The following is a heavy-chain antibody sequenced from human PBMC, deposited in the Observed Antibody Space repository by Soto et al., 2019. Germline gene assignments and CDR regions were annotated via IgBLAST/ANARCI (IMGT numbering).Heavy chain of an antibody. D-gene: IGHD3-9*01. Sequence: SETLSLTCTVSGGSISSGGYYWSWIRQQPGKGLEWIGYIYYRGNAYYNPSLQTRVTISLDKSKSQFSLKLNSVTAADSAVYFCARLEGLATISYYFDFWGPGALVTVSS. CDR3: ARLEGLATISYYFDF. CDR2: IYYRGNA. J-gene: IGHJ4*02. V-gene: IGHV4-39*01. CDR1: GGSISSGGYY.